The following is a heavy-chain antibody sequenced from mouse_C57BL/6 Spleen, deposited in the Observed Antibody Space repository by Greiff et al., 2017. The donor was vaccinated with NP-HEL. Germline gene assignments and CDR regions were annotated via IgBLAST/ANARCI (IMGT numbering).Heavy chain of an antibody. CDR2: INYDGSST. CDR3: AREDYYGSSHGFAY. CDR1: GFTFSDYY. D-gene: IGHD1-1*01. V-gene: IGHV5-16*01. J-gene: IGHJ3*01. Sequence: EVMLVESEGGLVQPGSSMKLSCTASGFTFSDYYMAWVRQVPEKGLEWVANINYDGSSTYYLDSLKSRFIISRDNAKNILYLQMSSLKSEDTATYYCAREDYYGSSHGFAYWGQGTLVTLSA.